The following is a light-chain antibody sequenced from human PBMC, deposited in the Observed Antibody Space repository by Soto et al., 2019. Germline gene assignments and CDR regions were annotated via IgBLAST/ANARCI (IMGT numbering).Light chain of an antibody. CDR2: DAS. CDR3: QQYDNLPPA. V-gene: IGKV1-33*01. J-gene: IGKJ2*01. Sequence: DIQMTKSPSSLSASVGDRVTITCQASQDISNYLNWYQQKPGKAPKLLIYDASNLKTGVPSRFSGSGSGTDFTFTISSLQPEDIATYYFQQYDNLPPAFGQGTKLEIK. CDR1: QDISNY.